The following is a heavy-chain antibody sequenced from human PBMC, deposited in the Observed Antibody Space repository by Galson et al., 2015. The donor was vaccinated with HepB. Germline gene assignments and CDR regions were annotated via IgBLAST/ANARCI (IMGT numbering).Heavy chain of an antibody. CDR1: GFTFNSYG. D-gene: IGHD6-13*01. CDR2: IRYDGSNK. Sequence: SLRLSCAASGFTFNSYGMHWVRQAPGKGLEWVAFIRYDGSNKYYADSVKGRFTISRDNSKNTLYLQMNSLRAEDTAVYYCARDRPGYSSSWYPSGWGQGTLVTVSS. CDR3: ARDRPGYSSSWYPSG. V-gene: IGHV3-30*02. J-gene: IGHJ4*02.